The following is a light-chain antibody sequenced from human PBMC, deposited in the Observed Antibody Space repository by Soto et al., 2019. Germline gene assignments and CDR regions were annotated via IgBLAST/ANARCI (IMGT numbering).Light chain of an antibody. J-gene: IGLJ1*01. CDR1: SSDVGGYNY. CDR2: EVN. Sequence: QSALTQPASVSGSPGQSITISCTGTSSDVGGYNYVSWYQQHPGKAHKLMIYEVNNRPSGVSNRFSGSKSGNTASLTISGLQAEDEADYYCSSYTSSTSYVFGTGTKLTVL. CDR3: SSYTSSTSYV. V-gene: IGLV2-14*01.